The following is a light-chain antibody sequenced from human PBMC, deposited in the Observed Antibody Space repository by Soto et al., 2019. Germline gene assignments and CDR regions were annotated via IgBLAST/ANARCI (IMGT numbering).Light chain of an antibody. J-gene: IGKJ1*01. CDR1: QNIGTS. V-gene: IGKV1-5*01. CDR3: QQYKSYSPT. CDR2: DAS. Sequence: DIQMTQSPSTLSASVGDRVTITCRASQNIGTSLAWYQQTPGKAPKLLISDASTLESGVPSRFGGSGSGTEFTLSITSLQPDDFATYYCQQYKSYSPTFGQGTKVEIK.